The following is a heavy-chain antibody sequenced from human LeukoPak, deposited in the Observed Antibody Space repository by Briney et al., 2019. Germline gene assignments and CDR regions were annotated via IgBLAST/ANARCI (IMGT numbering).Heavy chain of an antibody. V-gene: IGHV3-74*01. CDR3: TRDANHYGGMDV. Sequence: GGSLRLSCAVSGITVSKYWMHWVRQVPGKGLVWVSRIHSDGSTADYADSVKGRFTITRDSAKNTLYLEMNSLRVEDTAVYYCTRDANHYGGMDVWGQGTTVTVSS. CDR1: GITVSKYW. CDR2: IHSDGSTA. J-gene: IGHJ6*02.